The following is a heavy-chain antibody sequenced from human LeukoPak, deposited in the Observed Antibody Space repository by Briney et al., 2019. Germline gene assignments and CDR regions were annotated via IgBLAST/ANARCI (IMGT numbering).Heavy chain of an antibody. D-gene: IGHD3-16*02. CDR1: GFTFSDYY. CDR3: AKDLIPLVIGARQIPAFFDY. V-gene: IGHV3-11*01. J-gene: IGHJ4*02. Sequence: PGGSLRLSCAASGFTFSDYYMSWIRQAPGKGLEWVSYISSSGSTIYYADSVKGRFTISRDNAKNSLYLQMNSLRAEDTAVYYCAKDLIPLVIGARQIPAFFDYWGQGTLVTVSS. CDR2: ISSSGSTI.